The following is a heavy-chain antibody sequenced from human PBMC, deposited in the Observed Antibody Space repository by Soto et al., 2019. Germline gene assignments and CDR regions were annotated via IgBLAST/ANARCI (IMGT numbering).Heavy chain of an antibody. Sequence: PGGSLRLSCAASGFTFSNYWMHWVRQAPGKGLEYVSAISSNGGSTYYANSVKGRFTISRDNSKNTLYLQMGSLRAEDMAVYYCARVVVRVPAAIGYYYYYMDVWGKGTTVTVSS. J-gene: IGHJ6*03. CDR1: GFTFSNYW. CDR3: ARVVVRVPAAIGYYYYYMDV. D-gene: IGHD2-2*01. CDR2: ISSNGGST. V-gene: IGHV3-64*01.